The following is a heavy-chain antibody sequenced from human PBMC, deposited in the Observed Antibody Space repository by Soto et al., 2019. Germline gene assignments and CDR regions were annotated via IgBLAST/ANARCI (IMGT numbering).Heavy chain of an antibody. J-gene: IGHJ4*02. V-gene: IGHV1-18*01. CDR1: GYTFTSYG. CDR3: ARGGGAVLAHFDY. Sequence: QVQLVQSGAEVTKPGASVKVSCKASGYTFTSYGISWVRRAPGQGLEWMGWISGYNGNTNYAQKLQGRVTMTTDTLTGTAYMGARGLRPDDTAIYYCARGGGAVLAHFDYWGQGTLVTVSS. D-gene: IGHD2-15*01. CDR2: ISGYNGNT.